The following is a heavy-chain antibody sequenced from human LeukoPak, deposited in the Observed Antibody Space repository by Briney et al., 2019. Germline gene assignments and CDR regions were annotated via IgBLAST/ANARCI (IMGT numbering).Heavy chain of an antibody. J-gene: IGHJ4*02. V-gene: IGHV3-73*01. Sequence: PGGSLKLSCAASGFILNASAIYWVRQASGKGPEWVGRIRSKDHAYATSYAASLKGRFTISRDDSKNMAYLQMNSLKIEDTAVYYCTSPIFSSIPSRPVDYWGQGTLVTVSS. D-gene: IGHD3-3*01. CDR2: IRSKDHAYAT. CDR3: TSPIFSSIPSRPVDY. CDR1: GFILNASA.